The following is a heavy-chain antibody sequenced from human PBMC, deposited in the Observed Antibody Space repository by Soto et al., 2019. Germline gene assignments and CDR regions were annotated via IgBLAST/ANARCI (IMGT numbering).Heavy chain of an antibody. CDR3: ARDGGIAGWFDP. CDR2: IIPIFGTA. V-gene: IGHV1-69*12. D-gene: IGHD6-13*01. J-gene: IGHJ5*02. CDR1: GGTFSSYA. Sequence: QVQLVQSGAEVKKPGSSVKVSCKASGGTFSSYAISWVRQAPGQGLEWMGGIIPIFGTANYAQKFQGRVMIIAXXSTSTAYMELSSLRSEDTAVYYCARDGGIAGWFDPWGQGTLVTVSS.